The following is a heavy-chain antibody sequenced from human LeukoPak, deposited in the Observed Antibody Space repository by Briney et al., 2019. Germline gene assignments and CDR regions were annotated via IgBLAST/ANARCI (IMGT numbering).Heavy chain of an antibody. CDR1: GYTFTGYY. Sequence: ASVKASCKASGYTFTGYYMHWVRQAPGQGLEWMGWINPNSGGTKYAQKFQGRVTMTSDTSSSTAFMELSRLRSDDTAAYYCAKGEQWLTHVYYYGMDVWGQGTTVTVSS. D-gene: IGHD6-19*01. J-gene: IGHJ6*02. V-gene: IGHV1-2*02. CDR2: INPNSGGT. CDR3: AKGEQWLTHVYYYGMDV.